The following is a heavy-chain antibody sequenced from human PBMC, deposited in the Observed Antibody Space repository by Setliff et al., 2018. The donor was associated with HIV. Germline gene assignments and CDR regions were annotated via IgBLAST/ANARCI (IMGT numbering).Heavy chain of an antibody. CDR3: ARIRRRITIFGVVTDYGMDV. CDR1: GFSLSTTGMS. D-gene: IGHD3-3*01. J-gene: IGHJ6*02. Sequence: SGPTLVNTTQTLTLTCSFSGFSLSTTGMSLSWIRQPPGKALELLARSDWDDDKYYSTSLKTRLTISKITSKNQVVLTMTNMDPVDTATYYCARIRRRITIFGVVTDYGMDVWGQGTTVTVSS. CDR2: SDWDDDK. V-gene: IGHV2-70*11.